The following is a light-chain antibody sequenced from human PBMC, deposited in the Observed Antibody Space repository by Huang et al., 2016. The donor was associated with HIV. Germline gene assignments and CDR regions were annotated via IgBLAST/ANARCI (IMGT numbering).Light chain of an antibody. J-gene: IGKJ5*01. CDR2: GAS. Sequence: IQMTQSPSSLSASVGDRVTITCRASQTIKKYLNWYQQKPGQAPRLLIYGASNLQTEVPSRFSGSGSGTDFSLIISSLQPEDFAIYYCQQSHSTPQTFGQGTRLDIK. CDR1: QTIKKY. V-gene: IGKV1-39*01. CDR3: QQSHSTPQT.